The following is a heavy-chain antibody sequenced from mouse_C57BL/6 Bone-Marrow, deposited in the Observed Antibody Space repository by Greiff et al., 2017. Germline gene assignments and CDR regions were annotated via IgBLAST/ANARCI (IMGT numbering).Heavy chain of an antibody. CDR3: ARGVYYAMDY. CDR1: GYSITSGYD. CDR2: ISYSGST. V-gene: IGHV3-1*01. Sequence: VQLQQSGPGMVKPSQSLSLTCTVTGYSITSGYDWHWIRHFPGNKLEWMGYISYSGSTNYNPSLKSRISITHDTSKNHFFLKLNSVTTEDTATYYCARGVYYAMDYWGQGTSVTVSS. J-gene: IGHJ4*01.